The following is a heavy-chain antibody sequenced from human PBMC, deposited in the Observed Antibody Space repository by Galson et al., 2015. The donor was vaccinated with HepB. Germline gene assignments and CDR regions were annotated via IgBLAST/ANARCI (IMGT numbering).Heavy chain of an antibody. Sequence: SLRLSCAASGFTFSDHYMDWVRQAPGKGLEWVGRSTNKAHSYTTEYAASVKGRFTISRDDSQNSLYVQMNSLKMEDTAVYYCAVMMVGVPYWGQGTLVTVSS. V-gene: IGHV3-72*01. CDR1: GFTFSDHY. CDR3: AVMMVGVPY. D-gene: IGHD2-8*02. J-gene: IGHJ4*02. CDR2: STNKAHSYTT.